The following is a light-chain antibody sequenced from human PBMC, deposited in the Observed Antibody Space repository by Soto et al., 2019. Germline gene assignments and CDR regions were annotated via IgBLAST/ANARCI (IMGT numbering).Light chain of an antibody. V-gene: IGKV3-20*01. CDR2: DSS. J-gene: IGKJ1*01. Sequence: DIIWEQSPATESLSTGERATLSCRASQSLSSNFLAWYQQKPGQPPRLLIYDSSTRATGFPDRFSGSGSGTDFTLTIIRLEPEDFAVYYCQQYDISPWTFGQGTKVDI. CDR1: QSLSSNF. CDR3: QQYDISPWT.